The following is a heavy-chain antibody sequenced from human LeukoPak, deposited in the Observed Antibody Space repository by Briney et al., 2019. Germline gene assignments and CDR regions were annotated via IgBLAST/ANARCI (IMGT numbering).Heavy chain of an antibody. V-gene: IGHV4-34*01. D-gene: IGHD5-12*01. J-gene: IGHJ2*01. CDR3: ARDRVGIVTTFDL. Sequence: SETLSLTCAVYGGSFSGYYWSWIRQPPGKGLEWIGEINHSGSTNYNPSLKSRVTISVDTSKNQFSLKLSSVTAADTAVYYCARDRVGIVTTFDLWGRGTLVTVSS. CDR1: GGSFSGYY. CDR2: INHSGST.